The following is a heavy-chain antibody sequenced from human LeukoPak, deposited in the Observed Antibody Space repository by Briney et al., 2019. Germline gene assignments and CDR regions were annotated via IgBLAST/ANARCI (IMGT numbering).Heavy chain of an antibody. Sequence: SETLSLTCAVYGGSFRGYYWSWIRQPPGKGLEWIGEINHSGSTNYNPSLKSRVTISVDTSKNQFSLKLSSVAAADTAVYSCARGRYGDYERYFDYWGQGTLVTVSS. CDR3: ARGRYGDYERYFDY. CDR1: GGSFRGYY. D-gene: IGHD4-17*01. CDR2: INHSGST. J-gene: IGHJ4*02. V-gene: IGHV4-34*01.